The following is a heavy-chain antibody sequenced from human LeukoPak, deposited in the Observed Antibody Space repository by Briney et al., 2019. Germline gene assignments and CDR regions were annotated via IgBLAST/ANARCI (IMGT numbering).Heavy chain of an antibody. J-gene: IGHJ4*02. CDR2: INPINPNSDDI. V-gene: IGHV1-2*02. CDR3: ARGGYSSSLYDY. D-gene: IGHD6-13*01. CDR1: GYTFTAYY. Sequence: ASVKVSCKTSGYTFTAYYMHWVRQAPGQGLEWMGWINPINPNSDDIDYAQKFRGRVTMTRDTSISTAYVELSSLRADDTAVYYCARGGYSSSLYDYWGQGTLVTVSS.